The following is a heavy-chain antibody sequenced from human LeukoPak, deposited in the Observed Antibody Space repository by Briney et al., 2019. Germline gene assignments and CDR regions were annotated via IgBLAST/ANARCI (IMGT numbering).Heavy chain of an antibody. D-gene: IGHD2-15*01. CDR3: ARDPRESSLYAFDI. Sequence: SETLSLTCTVSGGSISSYYWSWIRQPPGKGLEWIGYIYYSGSTNYNPSLKSRVTISVDTSKNQFSLKLSSVTAADTAVYYCARDPRESSLYAFDIWGQGTMVTVSS. CDR1: GGSISSYY. J-gene: IGHJ3*02. V-gene: IGHV4-59*12. CDR2: IYYSGST.